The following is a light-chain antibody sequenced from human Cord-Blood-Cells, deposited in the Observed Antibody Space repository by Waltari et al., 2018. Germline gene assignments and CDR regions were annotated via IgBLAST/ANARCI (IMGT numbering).Light chain of an antibody. CDR2: EVS. V-gene: IGLV2-8*01. Sequence: QSALTQPPSASGSPGQSVTISCTGTSSDVGGYNYVLWYQQHPGKAPKLMIDEVSKRPSGVPDRFSGSKSGNTASLTVSGLQAEDEADYYCSSYAGSNNWVFGGGTKLTVL. J-gene: IGLJ3*02. CDR3: SSYAGSNNWV. CDR1: SSDVGGYNY.